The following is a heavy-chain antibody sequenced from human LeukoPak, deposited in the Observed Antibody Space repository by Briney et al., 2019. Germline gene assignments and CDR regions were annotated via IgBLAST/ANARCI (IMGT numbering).Heavy chain of an antibody. CDR2: IHHSGSS. J-gene: IGHJ5*02. CDR1: GYSISIGFY. D-gene: IGHD5/OR15-5a*01. Sequence: PSETLSLTCTVSGYSISIGFYWGWIRQPPGKGLEWIGSIHHSGSSYSKSSLKSRVTMSVDTSKNEFSLKLKSVTAADTAVYYCAIYDSQHWFDPWGQGTLVTVSS. CDR3: AIYDSQHWFDP. V-gene: IGHV4-38-2*02.